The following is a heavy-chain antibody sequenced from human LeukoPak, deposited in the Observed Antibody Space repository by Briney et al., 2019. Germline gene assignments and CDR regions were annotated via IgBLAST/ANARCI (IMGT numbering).Heavy chain of an antibody. J-gene: IGHJ4*02. Sequence: ASVKVSCKASGYTFTSYNIGRVRQAPGQGLEWMGWISGYNGHTNYARRLQGRVTMTTDTSTSTAYLEVRSLRSDDTAVFYCARRWTTMTDDYFDYWGQGTLVIVSS. CDR2: ISGYNGHT. CDR3: ARRWTTMTDDYFDY. V-gene: IGHV1-18*04. CDR1: GYTFTSYN. D-gene: IGHD4-17*01.